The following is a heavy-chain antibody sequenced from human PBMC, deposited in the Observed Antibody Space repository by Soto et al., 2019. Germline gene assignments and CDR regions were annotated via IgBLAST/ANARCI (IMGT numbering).Heavy chain of an antibody. CDR2: MNPNSGNT. J-gene: IGHJ5*01. CDR1: GYTFTNYD. D-gene: IGHD3-10*01. Sequence: QVQLVQSGAEVKKPGASVEVSCKASGYTFTNYDINWVRQATGQGLEWIGWMNPNSGNTGYIEKLQGRITMTRDTSTTTAYMELTSLTSEDTAVYYCARCATMVREGYDSWGQGTLVTVSS. V-gene: IGHV1-8*01. CDR3: ARCATMVREGYDS.